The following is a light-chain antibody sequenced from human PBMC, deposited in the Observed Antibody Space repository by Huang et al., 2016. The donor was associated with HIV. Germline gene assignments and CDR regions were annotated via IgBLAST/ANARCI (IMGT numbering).Light chain of an antibody. CDR2: AAS. J-gene: IGKJ1*01. Sequence: EIVLTQSPATLSLSPGEGATLSCRASQSSGSYLAWYQQRPGLTPRLRIYAASIRATGITARFSGRGSGTDFTLTISSLEPEDFAVYYCQQRNNWPPWTFGQGTKVELK. V-gene: IGKV3-11*01. CDR1: QSSGSY. CDR3: QQRNNWPPWT.